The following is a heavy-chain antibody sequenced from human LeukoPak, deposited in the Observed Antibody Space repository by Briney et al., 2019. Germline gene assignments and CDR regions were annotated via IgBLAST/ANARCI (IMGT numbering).Heavy chain of an antibody. CDR3: AKLVVKGHFDFWGGYPSWFGP. CDR1: GFTFSSYG. J-gene: IGHJ5*02. CDR2: ISGSGSNT. V-gene: IGHV3-23*01. D-gene: IGHD3-3*01. Sequence: GGSLRLSCAASGFTFSSYGMSWVRQAPGKGLEWVSLISGSGSNTYYADSVKGRFTISRDNSKNTLYLQMNSLRAEDTAVYYCAKLVVKGHFDFWGGYPSWFGPLGQGTLVTVSS.